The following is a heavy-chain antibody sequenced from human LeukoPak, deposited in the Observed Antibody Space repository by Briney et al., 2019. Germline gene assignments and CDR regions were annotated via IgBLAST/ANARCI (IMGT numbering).Heavy chain of an antibody. J-gene: IGHJ5*02. CDR2: IYYSGST. D-gene: IGHD3-10*01. V-gene: IGHV4-61*01. CDR3: ARSPTVRGVIITRWFDP. CDR1: GGSVSSGSYY. Sequence: PSETLSLTCTVSGGSVSSGSYYWGWIRQPPGKGLEWIGYIYYSGSTNYNPSLKSRVTISVDTSKNQFSLKLSSVTAADTAVYYCARSPTVRGVIITRWFDPWGQGTLVTVSS.